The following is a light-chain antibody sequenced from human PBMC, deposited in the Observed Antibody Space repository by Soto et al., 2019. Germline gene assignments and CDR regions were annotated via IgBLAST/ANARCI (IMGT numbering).Light chain of an antibody. J-gene: IGLJ1*01. V-gene: IGLV2-14*01. CDR2: AVS. CDR3: SSYTSDXSYV. CDR1: SRDVCLYDY. Sequence: QSSLTQPASVSGSPVQSITISCTGTSRDVCLYDYFSWYQQHPGKAPQLMIYAVSNRPSGVSNRFSASKSGNTASLFISGLPAEDEADYYCSSYTSDXSYVVGSGTKVXV.